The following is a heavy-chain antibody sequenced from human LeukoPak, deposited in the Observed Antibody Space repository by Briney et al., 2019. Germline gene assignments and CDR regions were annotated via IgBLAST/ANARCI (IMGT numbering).Heavy chain of an antibody. CDR2: IKQDGSEK. V-gene: IGHV3-7*01. D-gene: IGHD6-25*01. CDR3: ARDSESAAGAFDI. J-gene: IGHJ3*02. CDR1: GFTFSSYW. Sequence: GGSLRLSCAASGFTFSSYWMSWVRRAPGKGLEWVANIKQDGSEKYYLDSVKGRFTISRDNAKNSLYLQMNSLRAEDTAVYYCARDSESAAGAFDIWGQGTMVTVSS.